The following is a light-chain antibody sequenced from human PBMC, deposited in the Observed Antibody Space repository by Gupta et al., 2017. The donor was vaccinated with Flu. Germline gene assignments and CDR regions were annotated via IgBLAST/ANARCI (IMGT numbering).Light chain of an antibody. J-gene: IGLJ2*01. Sequence: SSELTQDPAVSVALGQTVRITCQGGSLSNPYASWYQQKPGRAPVLVIYAKNIRPSGIPDRFSGSSSGNTASLTITGAQAEDEADYYCNSRDSTDNHQAVFGGGTKLTVL. CDR3: NSRDSTDNHQAV. CDR2: AKN. CDR1: SLSNPY. V-gene: IGLV3-19*01.